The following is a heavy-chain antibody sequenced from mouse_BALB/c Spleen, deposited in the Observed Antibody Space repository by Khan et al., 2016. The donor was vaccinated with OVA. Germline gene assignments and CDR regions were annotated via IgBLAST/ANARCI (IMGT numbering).Heavy chain of an antibody. CDR1: GFTFSSYS. V-gene: IGHV5-6*01. J-gene: IGHJ3*01. CDR2: ISTGGDYT. D-gene: IGHD4-1*01. Sequence: VQLVESGGDLVKPGGSLKLSCAASGFTFSSYSMSWVRQTPDKRLEWVATISTGGDYTYYPDNVKGRFIISRDDSKNTLYLQMSSLKSEDTAMYYCGSQLTGWFAYWGQGTLVTVSA. CDR3: GSQLTGWFAY.